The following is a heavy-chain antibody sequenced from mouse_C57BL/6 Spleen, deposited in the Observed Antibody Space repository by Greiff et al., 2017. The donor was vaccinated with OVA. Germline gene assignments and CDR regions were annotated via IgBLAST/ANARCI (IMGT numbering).Heavy chain of an antibody. CDR1: GYSITSGYY. CDR3: ARARDYDAWFAY. CDR2: ISYDGSN. J-gene: IGHJ3*01. D-gene: IGHD2-4*01. V-gene: IGHV3-6*01. Sequence: EVKLMESGPGLVKPSQSLSLTCSVTGYSITSGYYWNWIRQFPGNKLEWMGYISYDGSNNYNPSLKNRISITRDTSKNQFFLKLNSVTTEDTATYYCARARDYDAWFAYWGQGTLVTVSA.